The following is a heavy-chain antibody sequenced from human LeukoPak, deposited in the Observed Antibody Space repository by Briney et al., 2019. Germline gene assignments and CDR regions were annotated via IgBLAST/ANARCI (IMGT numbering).Heavy chain of an antibody. CDR1: GLTFIGYT. J-gene: IGHJ3*01. Sequence: AGGSLRLSCTASGLTFIGYTMNWVRQAPGGGLEWVSSVTSGSVYIYYADSVKDRFTISRDSATNSLYLQMNSLRVEDTGVYYCAKEGDATAAAGMGGFDLWGQGTMVTVSS. CDR3: AKEGDATAAAGMGGFDL. CDR2: VTSGSVYI. D-gene: IGHD6-13*01. V-gene: IGHV3-21*01.